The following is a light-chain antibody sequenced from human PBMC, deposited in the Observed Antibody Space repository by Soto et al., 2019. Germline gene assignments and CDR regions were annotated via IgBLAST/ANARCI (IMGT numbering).Light chain of an antibody. CDR2: DAS. CDR3: QQRSNWPWT. Sequence: VLTESPAALSVSPRERATLSCRASQTVTTYLAWYQQKPGQAPRLLIYDASNRATGIPARFSGSGSGTDFTLTISSLEPEDLAVYYCQQRSNWPWTFGQGSKVDI. CDR1: QTVTTY. V-gene: IGKV3-11*01. J-gene: IGKJ1*01.